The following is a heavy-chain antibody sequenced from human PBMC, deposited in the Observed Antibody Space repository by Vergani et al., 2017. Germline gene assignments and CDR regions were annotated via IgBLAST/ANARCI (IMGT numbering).Heavy chain of an antibody. V-gene: IGHV4-39*07. D-gene: IGHD3-16*01. CDR3: ATLAEVRGPA. CDR2: IYYSGST. J-gene: IGHJ5*02. Sequence: QLQLQESGPGLVKPSETLSLTCTVSGGSISSSSYYWGWIRQPPGKGLEWIGSIYYSGSTYYNPSLKRRVTISVDTSKNQFSLKLSSVTAADTAVYYCATLAEVRGPAWGQGTLVTVSS. CDR1: GGSISSSSYY.